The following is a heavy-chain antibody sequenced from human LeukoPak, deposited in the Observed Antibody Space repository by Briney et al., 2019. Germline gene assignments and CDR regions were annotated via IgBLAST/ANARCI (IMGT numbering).Heavy chain of an antibody. CDR2: IYYIVST. D-gene: IGHD2-8*01. Sequence: SEALSLTCTVSGDSISPYSWSWIQQPPGKGLEWIGYIYYIVSTNYNPSLKSRVTISLDTSKNQFSLNLTSVTAAATAVNYCVSQPRGGRENGDFDTWGQGILVTVSS. CDR1: GDSISPYS. J-gene: IGHJ4*02. V-gene: IGHV4-59*01. CDR3: VSQPRGGRENGDFDT.